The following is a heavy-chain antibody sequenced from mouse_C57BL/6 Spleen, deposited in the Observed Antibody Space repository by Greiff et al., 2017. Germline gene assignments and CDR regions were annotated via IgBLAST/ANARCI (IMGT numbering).Heavy chain of an antibody. CDR1: GYAFSSYW. J-gene: IGHJ4*01. Sequence: QVQLQQSGAELVKPGASVKISCKASGYAFSSYWMNWVKQRPGKGLEWLGQIYPGDGDTNNNGKFKGKATLTADKSSSTAYMQLSSLTSEDSAVYFCARGGDSRGYAMDYWGQGTSVTVSS. D-gene: IGHD1-1*01. V-gene: IGHV1-80*01. CDR2: IYPGDGDT. CDR3: ARGGDSRGYAMDY.